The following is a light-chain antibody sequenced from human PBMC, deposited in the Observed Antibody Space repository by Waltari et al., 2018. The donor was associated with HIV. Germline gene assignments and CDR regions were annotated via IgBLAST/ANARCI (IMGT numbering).Light chain of an antibody. Sequence: NFLLTQPHSVSASPGKTVTISCNRSSGDIADQSLPWCQKPPGSDPTTVVYDHNRRPSGVPDRFSGSIDRSSNSASLTISGLKTEDEADYYCQSYDRSRQAVFGGGTRLTVL. CDR1: SGDIADQS. J-gene: IGLJ3*02. CDR2: DHN. CDR3: QSYDRSRQAV. V-gene: IGLV6-57*03.